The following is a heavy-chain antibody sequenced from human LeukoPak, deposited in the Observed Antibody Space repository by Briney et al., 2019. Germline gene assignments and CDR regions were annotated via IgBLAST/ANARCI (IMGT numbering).Heavy chain of an antibody. CDR3: ARGPTMVRGVIILHDY. D-gene: IGHD3-10*01. V-gene: IGHV4-59*01. Sequence: SETLSLTCTVSGGSISSYYWSWIRQPPGKGLEWIGYIYYSGSTNYNPSLKSRVTISVDTSKNQFSLKLSSVTAEDTAVYYCARGPTMVRGVIILHDYWGQGTLVTVSS. CDR2: IYYSGST. J-gene: IGHJ4*02. CDR1: GGSISSYY.